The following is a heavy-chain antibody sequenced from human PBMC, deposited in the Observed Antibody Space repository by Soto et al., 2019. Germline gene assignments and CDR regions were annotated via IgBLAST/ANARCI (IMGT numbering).Heavy chain of an antibody. CDR1: AGSISSRNW. V-gene: IGHV4-4*02. CDR3: ARVSGSYYYGMDV. J-gene: IGHJ6*02. CDR2: IYHSGST. Sequence: SETLSLTCAVSAGSISSRNWWSWVRQPPGKGLEWIGEIYHSGSTNYNPSLKSRVTISVDKSKNQFSLKLSSVTAADTAVYYCARVSGSYYYGMDVWGQGTTVT.